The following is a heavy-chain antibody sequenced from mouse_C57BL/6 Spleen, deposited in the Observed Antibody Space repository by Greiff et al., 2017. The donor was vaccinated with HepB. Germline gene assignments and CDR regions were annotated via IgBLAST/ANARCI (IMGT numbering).Heavy chain of an antibody. CDR3: ARSYGLYYYAMDY. V-gene: IGHV5-17*01. J-gene: IGHJ4*01. D-gene: IGHD2-2*01. CDR2: ISSGSSTI. Sequence: DVKLVESGGGLVKPGGSLKLSCAASGFTFSDYGMHWVRQAPEKGLEWVAYISSGSSTIYYADTVKGRFTISRDNAKNTLFLQMTSLRSEDTAMYYCARSYGLYYYAMDYWGQGTSVTVSS. CDR1: GFTFSDYG.